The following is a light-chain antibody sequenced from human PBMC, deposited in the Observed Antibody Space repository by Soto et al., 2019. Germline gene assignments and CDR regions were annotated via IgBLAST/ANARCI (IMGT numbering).Light chain of an antibody. CDR1: SSYVGSYNL. J-gene: IGLJ1*01. V-gene: IGLV2-23*02. CDR2: EVS. Sequence: QSVLTQPASVSGSPGQSITISCTGTSSYVGSYNLVSWYQQHPGKAPKLMIYEVSKRPSGVSNRFSGSKSGNTASLTISGLQAEDEADYYCRSYAGSSAYVFGTGTKVTVL. CDR3: RSYAGSSAYV.